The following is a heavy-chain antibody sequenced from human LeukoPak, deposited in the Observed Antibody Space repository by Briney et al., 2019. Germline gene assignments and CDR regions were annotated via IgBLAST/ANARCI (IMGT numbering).Heavy chain of an antibody. CDR2: INVILDTA. V-gene: IGHV1-69*04. Sequence: GASVTVSCKASGGAXISYAISWVRQAPGQGREWMERINVILDTANYAQKFQGRVTITADISTSTSYMELSSLGSEDTAVYYCARDQGIGDASDIWGQGTMVTVSS. CDR3: ARDQGIGDASDI. J-gene: IGHJ3*02. CDR1: GGAXISYA.